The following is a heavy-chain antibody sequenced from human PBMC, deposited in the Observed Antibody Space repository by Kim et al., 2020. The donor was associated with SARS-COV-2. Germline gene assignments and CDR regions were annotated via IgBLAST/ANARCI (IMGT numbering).Heavy chain of an antibody. Sequence: GGSLRLSCSVSGFTFSTYAMSWARQAPGKGLEWVSGINAGGGYTYYADSVKGRFTIFRYNSKNTLYLQMNSLRGDDTAVYYCAKGSSGFRPYYFDYWGQGTLVTVSS. CDR3: AKGSSGFRPYYFDY. CDR1: GFTFSTYA. D-gene: IGHD3-22*01. V-gene: IGHV3-23*01. J-gene: IGHJ4*02. CDR2: INAGGGYT.